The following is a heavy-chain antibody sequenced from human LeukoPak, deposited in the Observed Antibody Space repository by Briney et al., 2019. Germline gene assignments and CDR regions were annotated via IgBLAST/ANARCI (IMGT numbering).Heavy chain of an antibody. CDR1: GFSIEDFG. Sequence: TGGSLRLSCEASGFSIEDFGMSWVRQPPGKGLKWVSGVTWNGGSTGYAASVEGRFTISRDNAKNSLYLQMNSLRAEDTALYYCAMKFSRDYYYMDVWGKGTTVTVSS. CDR3: AMKFSRDYYYMDV. V-gene: IGHV3-20*04. CDR2: VTWNGGST. J-gene: IGHJ6*03.